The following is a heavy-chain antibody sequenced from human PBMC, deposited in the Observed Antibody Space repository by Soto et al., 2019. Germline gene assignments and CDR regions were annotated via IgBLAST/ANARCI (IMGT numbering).Heavy chain of an antibody. V-gene: IGHV4-39*02. CDR1: GGSISSSSYY. J-gene: IGHJ3*01. CDR3: ARLDPIAAAGTLSRAFDV. CDR2: FYYGGRT. D-gene: IGHD6-13*01. Sequence: QLQLQESGPGLVKSSETLSLTCTVSGGSISSSSYYWGWIRQPPGKGLEWIGSFYYGGRTYYNPSLKSRVTISVDTSKKYSALRRTSVPAADSAVYYCARLDPIAAAGTLSRAFDVWGQGTRVTVSS.